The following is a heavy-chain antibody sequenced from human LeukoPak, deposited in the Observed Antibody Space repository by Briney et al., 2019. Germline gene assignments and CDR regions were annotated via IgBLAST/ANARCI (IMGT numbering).Heavy chain of an antibody. CDR2: IIPIFGTA. CDR3: ARSFRSYAYYYYGMDV. D-gene: IGHD1-26*01. CDR1: GGTFSSYA. J-gene: IGHJ6*02. Sequence: SVEVSCKASGGTFSSYAISWVRQAPGQGLEWMGGIIPIFGTANYAQKFQGRVTITADESTSTAYMELSSLRSEDTAVYYCARSFRSYAYYYYGMDVWGQGTTVTVSS. V-gene: IGHV1-69*13.